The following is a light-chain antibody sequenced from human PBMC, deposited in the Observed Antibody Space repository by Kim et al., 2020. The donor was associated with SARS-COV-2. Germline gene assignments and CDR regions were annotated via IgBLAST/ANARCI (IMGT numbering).Light chain of an antibody. V-gene: IGKV3-15*01. J-gene: IGKJ5*01. CDR3: QQYNMWPIT. Sequence: EIVMTQSPATLSVFPGERAALSCMASQSISSKLAWYQHKPGQTPRLVIYGASIRATDIPARFSGSGSGSEFTLTISSLQSEDSAFYYCQQYNMWPITFGQGTRLEIK. CDR2: GAS. CDR1: QSISSK.